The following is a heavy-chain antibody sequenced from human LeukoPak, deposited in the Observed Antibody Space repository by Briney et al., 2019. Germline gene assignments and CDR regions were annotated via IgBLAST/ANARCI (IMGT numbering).Heavy chain of an antibody. Sequence: SETLSLTCTVSGDSISSGDNYWSWIRQPPGKGLEWVGYIYFSGSTYYNPSLKSRVTISVDTSKNQYSLKLSSVTAADTAVYYCARLDSSGYYSTFDYWGQGTLVTVSS. V-gene: IGHV4-30-4*08. J-gene: IGHJ4*02. CDR1: GDSISSGDNY. CDR3: ARLDSSGYYSTFDY. CDR2: IYFSGST. D-gene: IGHD3-22*01.